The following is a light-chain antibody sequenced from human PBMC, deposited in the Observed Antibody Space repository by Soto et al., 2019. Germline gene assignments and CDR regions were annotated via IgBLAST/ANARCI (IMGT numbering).Light chain of an antibody. J-gene: IGKJ4*01. CDR2: GAS. Sequence: EIVMAQSPATLSVSPGERATISCRASQSVSSNLAWYQQKPGKAPRLLIYGASTRATGIPARFSGSGSGTEFTLTISSLQSEDFAVYYCQQYNNWPLTFGGGTKV. CDR1: QSVSSN. CDR3: QQYNNWPLT. V-gene: IGKV3-15*01.